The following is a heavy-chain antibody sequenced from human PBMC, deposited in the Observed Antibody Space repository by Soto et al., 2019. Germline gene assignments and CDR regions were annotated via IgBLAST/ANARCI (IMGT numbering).Heavy chain of an antibody. J-gene: IGHJ4*02. CDR2: INSDGSRT. V-gene: IGHV3-74*01. CDR3: AREPYGVFYLDY. D-gene: IGHD4-17*01. CDR1: GFTFTDYW. Sequence: EVHLVESGGGLVQAGGSLRLSCAASGFTFTDYWTHWVRQAPGKGLVWVSRINSDGSRTSYADSVTGRFTISRDNAKNTLYLKMNSLRVEDTALYFCAREPYGVFYLDYWGQGTLVTVSS.